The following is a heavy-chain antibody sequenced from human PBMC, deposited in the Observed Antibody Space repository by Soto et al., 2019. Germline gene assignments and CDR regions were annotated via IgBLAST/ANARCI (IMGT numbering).Heavy chain of an antibody. CDR1: GFTFSSHA. V-gene: IGHV3-48*02. J-gene: IGHJ6*02. D-gene: IGHD3-10*01. CDR2: ISSTSSTK. CDR3: AXRITMVRGPYYYYGLDV. Sequence: GGSLRLSCAASGFTFSSHAMNWVRQAPGKGLEWVSFISSTSSTKNYADSVKGRFTISRDNAKNSLYLQMSSLRDEDTAVYYCAXRITMVRGPYYYYGLDVWGPGTTVTVSS.